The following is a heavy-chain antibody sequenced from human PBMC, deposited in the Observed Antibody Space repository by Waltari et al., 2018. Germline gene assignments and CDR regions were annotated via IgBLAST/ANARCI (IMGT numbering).Heavy chain of an antibody. CDR2: IKDDGSEK. D-gene: IGHD4-4*01. CDR3: ARDPHYSNFDY. CDR1: GFTFSTYW. Sequence: EVHLVESGGGLVQPGGSLRLSCAASGFTFSTYWMTWVRQAPGKGLEWRANIKDDGSEKNYVDSVKGRFTISRDNAKNSLYLQMNSLRAEDTAVYYCARDPHYSNFDYWGQGTMVTVSS. J-gene: IGHJ3*01. V-gene: IGHV3-7*01.